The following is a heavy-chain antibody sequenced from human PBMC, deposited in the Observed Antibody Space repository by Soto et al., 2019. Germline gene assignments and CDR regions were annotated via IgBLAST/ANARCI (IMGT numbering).Heavy chain of an antibody. CDR3: ARRGVGAVDGTIANFDF. J-gene: IGHJ4*02. D-gene: IGHD6-19*01. V-gene: IGHV4-39*01. CDR2: IYYSGST. Sequence: QLQLQESGPGLVKPSETLSLTCTVSGGSISSSSYYWGWIRQPPGKGLEWIGGIYYSGSTYYNPSLKRRATLSVDTSQNQSSLKRSSVNAADTAVDYCARRGVGAVDGTIANFDFWGEGTMVTFSS. CDR1: GGSISSSSYY.